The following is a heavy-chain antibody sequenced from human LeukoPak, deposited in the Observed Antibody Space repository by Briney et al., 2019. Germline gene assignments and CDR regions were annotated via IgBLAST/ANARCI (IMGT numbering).Heavy chain of an antibody. Sequence: SETLSLTCTVSGGSISSYYWSWIRQPAGKGLEWIGRIYTSGSTNYKPSLKSRVTISVDTSKNQFSLKLSSVTAADTAVYYCAREVMVRGVPYYYYYMDVWGKGTTVTVSS. CDR3: AREVMVRGVPYYYYYMDV. CDR2: IYTSGST. V-gene: IGHV4-4*07. D-gene: IGHD3-10*01. CDR1: GGSISSYY. J-gene: IGHJ6*03.